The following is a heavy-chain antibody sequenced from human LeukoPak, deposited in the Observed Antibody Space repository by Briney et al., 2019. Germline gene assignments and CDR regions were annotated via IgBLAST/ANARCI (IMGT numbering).Heavy chain of an antibody. Sequence: GGSLRLSCAASGFTFSNFAMSWVRQAPGKGLEWVSSLGSGGDDTYYADSVKGRFTISRDNSRNTVSLLMNSLRAGDTAIYYCAKRGITHYLDYWGQGALVTVSS. D-gene: IGHD3-10*01. CDR2: LGSGGDDT. J-gene: IGHJ4*02. CDR1: GFTFSNFA. CDR3: AKRGITHYLDY. V-gene: IGHV3-23*01.